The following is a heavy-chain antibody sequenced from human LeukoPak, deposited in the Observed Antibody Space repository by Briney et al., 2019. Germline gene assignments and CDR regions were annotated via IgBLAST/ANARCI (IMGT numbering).Heavy chain of an antibody. J-gene: IGHJ6*02. CDR2: ISAYNGNT. V-gene: IGHV1-18*01. Sequence: ASVKVSCKASGYTFTSHGISWVRQAPGQGLEWMGWISAYNGNTNYAQKLQGRVTMTTDTSTSTAYMELRSLRSDDTAVYYCARGGLRFLEWFPYSGGLYYGMDVWGQGTTVTVSS. D-gene: IGHD3-3*01. CDR1: GYTFTSHG. CDR3: ARGGLRFLEWFPYSGGLYYGMDV.